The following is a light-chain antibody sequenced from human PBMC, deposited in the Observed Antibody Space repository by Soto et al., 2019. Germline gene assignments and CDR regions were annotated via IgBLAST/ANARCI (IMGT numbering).Light chain of an antibody. Sequence: EIVLTQSPATLSLSPGERATLSCRASQNVGYYLAWYQQRPGQVPRLLIYDASNRAPGIPARFRGSGSGTDFTITIRSLEPEDFAVYSCQQRRDWPLTFGGGTKVDIK. CDR1: QNVGYY. J-gene: IGKJ4*01. CDR2: DAS. CDR3: QQRRDWPLT. V-gene: IGKV3-11*01.